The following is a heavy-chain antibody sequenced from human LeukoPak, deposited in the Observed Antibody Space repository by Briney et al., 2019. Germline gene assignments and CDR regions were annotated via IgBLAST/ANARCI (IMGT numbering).Heavy chain of an antibody. V-gene: IGHV3-30*18. CDR2: ISYDGSNK. D-gene: IGHD3-3*01. Sequence: PGGSLRLSCAASGFTFSSYGMHWVRQAPGKGLEWVAVISYDGSNKYYADSVKGRFTISRDNSKNTLYLKMNSLRAEDTAVYYCAKVITIFGVVSIDYWGQGTLVTVSS. CDR3: AKVITIFGVVSIDY. J-gene: IGHJ4*02. CDR1: GFTFSSYG.